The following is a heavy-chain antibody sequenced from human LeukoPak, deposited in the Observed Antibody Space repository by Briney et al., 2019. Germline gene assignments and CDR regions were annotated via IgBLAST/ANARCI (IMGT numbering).Heavy chain of an antibody. D-gene: IGHD6-19*01. V-gene: IGHV3-23*01. CDR3: VKDSVVVAGLVNYFDY. CDR1: GFTFSNYA. Sequence: GGSLRLSCVASGFTFSNYAMSWVRQAPGKGLEWVSAISGSGGDTFYTDSVKGRFTVSRDNSKNTLYLQMKGLRAEDTALYYCVKDSVVVAGLVNYFDYWGQGTLVTVSS. CDR2: ISGSGGDT. J-gene: IGHJ4*02.